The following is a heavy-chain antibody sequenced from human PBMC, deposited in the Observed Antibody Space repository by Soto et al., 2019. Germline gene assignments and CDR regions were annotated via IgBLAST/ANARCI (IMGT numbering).Heavy chain of an antibody. Sequence: PGESLKISCKGSGYSFTGYWIGWVRQMPGKGLEWMGIIYPGDSNTRYSPSFQGQVTISADKSISTAYLQWSSLKASDTAMYYCARQRIVGATTRYYYYGMDVWGQGTTVTVSS. D-gene: IGHD1-26*01. J-gene: IGHJ6*02. CDR2: IYPGDSNT. CDR3: ARQRIVGATTRYYYYGMDV. CDR1: GYSFTGYW. V-gene: IGHV5-51*01.